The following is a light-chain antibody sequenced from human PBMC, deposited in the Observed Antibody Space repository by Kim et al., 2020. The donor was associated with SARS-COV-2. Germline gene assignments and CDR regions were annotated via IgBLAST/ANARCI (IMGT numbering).Light chain of an antibody. CDR1: QSRLHSNGYNY. V-gene: IGKV2-28*01. Sequence: PASMSCRSSQSRLHSNGYNYLDWYLQKPGQSPQLLIYLGSNRAAGVPDRFSGSGSGTDFTLKISRVEAEDVGVYYCMQALQTPLTFGPGTKVDIK. CDR2: LGS. J-gene: IGKJ3*01. CDR3: MQALQTPLT.